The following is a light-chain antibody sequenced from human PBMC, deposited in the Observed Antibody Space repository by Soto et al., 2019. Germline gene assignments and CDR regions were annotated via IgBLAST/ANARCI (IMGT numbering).Light chain of an antibody. J-gene: IGKJ1*01. CDR3: QQYNDWPRT. CDR1: QSVGSD. CDR2: GAS. Sequence: EIVMTQSPATLSVSPGERATLSCRASQSVGSDLAWYQQKPGQAPRVLIYGASTRATAVAARFSGSGSGTEFTLTISSLQSEDFAVYYCQQYNDWPRTFGQGTKV. V-gene: IGKV3-15*01.